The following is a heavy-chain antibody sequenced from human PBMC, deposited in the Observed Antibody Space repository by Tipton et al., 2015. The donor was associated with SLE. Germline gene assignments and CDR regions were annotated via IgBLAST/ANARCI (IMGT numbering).Heavy chain of an antibody. CDR3: ARGGTESLIDY. CDR1: GFTFGNYD. V-gene: IGHV3-13*04. J-gene: IGHJ4*02. Sequence: SLRLSCAASGFTFGNYDMHWVRQVAGKGLEWVSAIDPVDDTFYEDSVKGRFTISRENAKNSFYLQMNSLRAGDTAVYYCARGGTESLIDYWGQGTLVTVSS. CDR2: IDPVDDT. D-gene: IGHD3/OR15-3a*01.